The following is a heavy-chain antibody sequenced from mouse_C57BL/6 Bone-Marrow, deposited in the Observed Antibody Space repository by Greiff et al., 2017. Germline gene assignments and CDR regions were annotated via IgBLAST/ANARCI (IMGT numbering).Heavy chain of an antibody. V-gene: IGHV1-55*01. D-gene: IGHD1-1*01. J-gene: IGHJ2*01. Sequence: VQLQESGAELVKPGASVKMSCKASGYTFTSYWITWVKQRPGQGLEWIGDIYPGSGSTNYNEKFKSKATLTVDTSSSTAYMQLSSLTSEDSAVYYCARPGSSYDYWGQGTTLTVSS. CDR2: IYPGSGST. CDR1: GYTFTSYW. CDR3: ARPGSSYDY.